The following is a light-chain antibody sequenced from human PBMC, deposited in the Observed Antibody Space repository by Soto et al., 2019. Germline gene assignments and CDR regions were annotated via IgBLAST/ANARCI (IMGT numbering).Light chain of an antibody. CDR3: QQYDNLPLT. Sequence: DIQMTQSPSSLSASVGDRVTITCQASQDISNYLNWYQQNPGKAPKLLIYDASTLETGVPSRFSGSGSGTDFTFTISSLQPEDIATYYCQQYDNLPLTFGGGTKVEIK. V-gene: IGKV1-33*01. CDR2: DAS. CDR1: QDISNY. J-gene: IGKJ4*01.